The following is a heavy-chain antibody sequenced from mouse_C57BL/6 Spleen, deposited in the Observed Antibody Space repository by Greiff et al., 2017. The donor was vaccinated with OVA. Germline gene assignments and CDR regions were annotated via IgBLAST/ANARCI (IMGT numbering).Heavy chain of an antibody. Sequence: VQLMESGAELVRPGASVTLSCKASGYTFTDYEMPWVKQTPVHGLEWIGAIDPETGGTAYNQKFKGKAILTADKSSSTAYMELRSLTSEDSAVYYCTRYDGYYLYYAMDDWGQGTSVTVSS. J-gene: IGHJ4*01. V-gene: IGHV1-15*01. CDR2: IDPETGGT. CDR1: GYTFTDYE. D-gene: IGHD2-3*01. CDR3: TRYDGYYLYYAMDD.